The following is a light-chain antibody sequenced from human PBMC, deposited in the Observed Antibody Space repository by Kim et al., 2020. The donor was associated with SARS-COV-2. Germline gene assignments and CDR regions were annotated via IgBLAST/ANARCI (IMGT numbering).Light chain of an antibody. J-gene: IGLJ3*02. CDR3: NSRDSSGNHLV. CDR1: SLRSYY. CDR2: GKN. V-gene: IGLV3-19*01. Sequence: AVGQTVMITSQGDSLRSYYASWYQQKPGQATILVIYGKNNRPSGIPDRFSGSSSGNTASLTITGAQAEDEADYYCNSRDSSGNHLVFGGGTQLTVL.